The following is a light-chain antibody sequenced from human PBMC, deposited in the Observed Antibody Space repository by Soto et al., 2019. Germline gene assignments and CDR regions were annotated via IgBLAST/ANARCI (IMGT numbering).Light chain of an antibody. J-gene: IGKJ1*01. CDR3: QRYNSAPQT. CDR2: GAS. Sequence: DIQMTQSPSSLSASVGDRVTITCRASQGISNYLAWYQQKPGEVPKLLIYGASTLQSGVASRFSGSGSGTDFTLTISSLQPEDVATYYCQRYNSAPQTFGQGTKVEIK. V-gene: IGKV1-27*01. CDR1: QGISNY.